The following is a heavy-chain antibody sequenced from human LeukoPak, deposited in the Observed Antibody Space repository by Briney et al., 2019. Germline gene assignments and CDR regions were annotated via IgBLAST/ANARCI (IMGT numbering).Heavy chain of an antibody. CDR3: ARDRRYCSGDNCYSGVDY. J-gene: IGHJ4*02. CDR2: MYSGGYT. Sequence: HPGGSLRLSCVASGLTISANYMTWIRQAPGEGLDWVSVMYSGGYTYYADSVKGRFTISRDNSKNTVYLQMNSLRVEDSAVYYSARDRRYCSGDNCYSGVDYWGQGTRVIVSS. D-gene: IGHD2-15*01. CDR1: GLTISANY. V-gene: IGHV3-53*01.